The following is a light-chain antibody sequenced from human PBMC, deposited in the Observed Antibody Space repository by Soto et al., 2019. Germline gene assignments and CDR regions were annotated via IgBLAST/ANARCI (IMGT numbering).Light chain of an antibody. CDR3: QQYGGSPRT. CDR1: QSIGGNF. Sequence: EIVLTQSPGTLSLSPGEGATLSCRASQSIGGNFLAWYQQRRGQAPRLPIHGASNRATGIPDRFSGSGSGTDFTLTITRLEPEDFEVYYCQQYGGSPRTFGQGTKVDIK. CDR2: GAS. V-gene: IGKV3-20*01. J-gene: IGKJ1*01.